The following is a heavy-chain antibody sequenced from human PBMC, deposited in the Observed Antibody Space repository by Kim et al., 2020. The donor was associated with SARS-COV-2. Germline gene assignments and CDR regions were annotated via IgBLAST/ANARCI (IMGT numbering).Heavy chain of an antibody. V-gene: IGHV3-30-3*01. CDR1: GFTFSSYA. J-gene: IGHJ6*03. CDR2: ISYDGSNK. Sequence: GGSLRLSCAASGFTFSSYAMHWVRQAPGKGLEWVAVISYDGSNKYYADSVKGRFTISRDNSKNTLYLQMNSLRAEDTAVYYCARDGEVVPAVTITYYYYYMDVWGKGTTVTVSS. D-gene: IGHD2-2*01. CDR3: ARDGEVVPAVTITYYYYYMDV.